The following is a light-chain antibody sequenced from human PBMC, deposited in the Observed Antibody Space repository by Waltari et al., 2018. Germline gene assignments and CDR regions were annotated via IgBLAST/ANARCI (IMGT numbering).Light chain of an antibody. V-gene: IGKV3-11*01. CDR1: QSVGTY. CDR2: DAS. CDR3: QQRSSWTPHT. Sequence: EIVLTQSPATLSLSPAETATLPCRASQSVGTYLAWYQQKPGQAPRLLIYDASNRATGIPDRFRGSGSGTDFTLTIDSLEPEDFALYYCQQRSSWTPHTFGQGARLEIK. J-gene: IGKJ2*01.